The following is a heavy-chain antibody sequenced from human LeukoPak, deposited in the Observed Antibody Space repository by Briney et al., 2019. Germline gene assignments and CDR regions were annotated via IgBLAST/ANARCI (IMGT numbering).Heavy chain of an antibody. J-gene: IGHJ5*02. Sequence: ASVKASCKASGYTFTSYAMHWVRQAPGQRLEWMGWINAGNGNTKYSQKFQGRVTITRDTSASTAYMELSSLRSEDTAVYYCARDLGTATTIPNWFDPWGQGTLVTVSS. CDR2: INAGNGNT. CDR1: GYTFTSYA. V-gene: IGHV1-3*01. CDR3: ARDLGTATTIPNWFDP. D-gene: IGHD1-1*01.